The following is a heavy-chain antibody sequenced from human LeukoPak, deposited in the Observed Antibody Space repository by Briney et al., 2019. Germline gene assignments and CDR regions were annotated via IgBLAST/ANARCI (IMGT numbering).Heavy chain of an antibody. Sequence: GGSLRLSCAASGFTFSDYYMSWIRQAPGKGLEWVSYISSSGSTIYYADSVKGRFTISRDNAKNSLYLQMNSLRAEDTAVYYCARKSSSWYGNWFDPWGQGTLVTVSS. CDR2: ISSSGSTI. D-gene: IGHD6-13*01. CDR3: ARKSSSWYGNWFDP. V-gene: IGHV3-11*01. J-gene: IGHJ5*02. CDR1: GFTFSDYY.